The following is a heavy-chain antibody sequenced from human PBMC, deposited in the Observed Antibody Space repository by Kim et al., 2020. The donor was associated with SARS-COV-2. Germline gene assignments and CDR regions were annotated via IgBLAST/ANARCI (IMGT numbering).Heavy chain of an antibody. V-gene: IGHV3-23*01. CDR3: AKEGEHLLVRFNYFDS. D-gene: IGHD3-3*01. J-gene: IGHJ4*02. CDR1: GFTFRSYA. Sequence: GGSLRLSCAASGFTFRSYAMSWVRQAPGKGLEWFSSISSSGDSTYYADSVKGRFTVSRDNSKNTLSLQMNSLRAEDTAVYYCAKEGEHLLVRFNYFDSWGQGTLVTVSS. CDR2: ISSSGDST.